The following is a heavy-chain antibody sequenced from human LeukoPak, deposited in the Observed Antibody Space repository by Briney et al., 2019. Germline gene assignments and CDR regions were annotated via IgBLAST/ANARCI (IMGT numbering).Heavy chain of an antibody. V-gene: IGHV4-34*01. CDR2: INHSGST. CDR3: ARIWRTGFDP. Sequence: SETLSLTCAVYGGSFSGYYWSWVRQPPGKGLEWIGEINHSGSTNYNPSLKSRVTISVDTSKNQFSLKLSSVTAADTDVYYCARIWRTGFDPWGQGTLVTVSS. CDR1: GGSFSGYY. J-gene: IGHJ5*02. D-gene: IGHD1-1*01.